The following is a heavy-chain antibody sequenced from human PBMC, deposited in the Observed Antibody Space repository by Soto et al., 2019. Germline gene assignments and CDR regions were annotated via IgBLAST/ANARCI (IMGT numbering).Heavy chain of an antibody. Sequence: GGSLRLSCAASGFTFSSYAMSWVRQAPGKGLEWVSAISGSGGSTYYEDSVKGRFTISRDNSKNTLYLQMNSLRAEDTAVYYCALHRIAAGAEYFQHWGQGTLVTVSS. J-gene: IGHJ1*01. CDR3: ALHRIAAGAEYFQH. V-gene: IGHV3-23*01. D-gene: IGHD6-13*01. CDR1: GFTFSSYA. CDR2: ISGSGGST.